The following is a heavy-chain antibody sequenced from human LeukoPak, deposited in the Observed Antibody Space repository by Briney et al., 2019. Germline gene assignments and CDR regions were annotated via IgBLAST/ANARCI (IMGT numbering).Heavy chain of an antibody. J-gene: IGHJ6*02. Sequence: SETLSLTCAVSGGSFSGYYWSWTRQPPGKGLKWIGEINHSGSSNYNPSLKSRVTISVDTSKNQFSLKLSSVTAADTAVYYCARGPPIAAAGTYYYYGMDVWGQGTTVTVSS. CDR1: GGSFSGYY. CDR3: ARGPPIAAAGTYYYYGMDV. CDR2: INHSGSS. D-gene: IGHD6-13*01. V-gene: IGHV4-34*01.